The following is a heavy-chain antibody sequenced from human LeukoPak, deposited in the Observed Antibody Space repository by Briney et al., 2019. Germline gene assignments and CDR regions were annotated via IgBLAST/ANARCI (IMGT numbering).Heavy chain of an antibody. CDR3: ARGNSYGVDY. D-gene: IGHD5-18*01. CDR1: GGSFSGYY. J-gene: IGHJ4*02. Sequence: PSETLSLTCAVYGGSFSGYYWSWIRQPPGKGLEWIGEINHSGSTNYNPSLKSRVTISVDTSKNQFSLKRSSVTAADTAVYYCARGNSYGVDYWGQGTLVTVSS. V-gene: IGHV4-34*01. CDR2: INHSGST.